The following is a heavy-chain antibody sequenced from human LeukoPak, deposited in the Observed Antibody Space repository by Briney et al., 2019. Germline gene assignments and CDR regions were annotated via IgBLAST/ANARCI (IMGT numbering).Heavy chain of an antibody. J-gene: IGHJ4*02. CDR3: ARRHGRCSDGSCYYHDY. CDR2: MNPNSGNT. D-gene: IGHD2-15*01. CDR1: GYTFTSYD. Sequence: ASVKVSCKASGYTFTSYDINWVRQATGQGGEWRVWMNPNSGNTGYAQKFQGRVTMTRNSSITTAYMELSSLRSEDTAVYYCARRHGRCSDGSCYYHDYWGQGTLVTVSS. V-gene: IGHV1-8*01.